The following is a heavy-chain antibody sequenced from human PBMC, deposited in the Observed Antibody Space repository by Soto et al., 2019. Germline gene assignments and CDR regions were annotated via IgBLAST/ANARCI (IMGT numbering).Heavy chain of an antibody. Sequence: SVKVSCKASGGTFSSYAISWVRQAPGQGLEWMGGIIPIFGTANYAQKFQGRVTITADESTSTAYMELSSLRSEDTAVYYCARGGTGGGGWFDPWGQGTLVTVSS. CDR2: IIPIFGTA. CDR3: ARGGTGGGGWFDP. J-gene: IGHJ5*02. V-gene: IGHV1-69*13. D-gene: IGHD3-16*01. CDR1: GGTFSSYA.